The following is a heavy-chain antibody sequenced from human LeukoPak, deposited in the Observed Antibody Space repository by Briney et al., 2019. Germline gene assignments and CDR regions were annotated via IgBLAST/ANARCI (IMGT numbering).Heavy chain of an antibody. J-gene: IGHJ4*02. CDR1: GGSFSGYY. D-gene: IGHD3-10*01. V-gene: IGHV4-34*01. CDR3: ARSYYYVDY. Sequence: SQTLSLTCAVYGGSFSGYYWNWIRQPPGEGLEWIGEIDHSGSTNYDPSLKSRVTMSIDTSKNQFSLKLNSVTAADTAVYYCARSYYYVDYWGQGTLVTVSS. CDR2: IDHSGST.